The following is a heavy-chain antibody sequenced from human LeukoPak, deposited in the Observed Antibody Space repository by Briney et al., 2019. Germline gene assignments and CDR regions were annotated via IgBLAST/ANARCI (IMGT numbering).Heavy chain of an antibody. J-gene: IGHJ3*02. CDR2: ISPSGGST. D-gene: IGHD1-1*01. CDR1: GFTFRGYT. CDR3: AKDWKYVDI. Sequence: GGSLRHSCADPGFTFRGYTMSRLRQAPGKGLEWVSLISPSGGSTHYADSVKGRFTISRGNSKNTLYLQLDSLRAEDAAVYYCAKDWKYVDIWGQGTMITVSS. V-gene: IGHV3-23*01.